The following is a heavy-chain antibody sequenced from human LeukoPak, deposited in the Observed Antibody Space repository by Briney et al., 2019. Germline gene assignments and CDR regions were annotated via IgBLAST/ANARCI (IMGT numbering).Heavy chain of an antibody. Sequence: PGGSLRLSCAASGFTFSSYAMSWVRQAPGKGLEWVSAMSGSGSDTEYADSVKGRFTISRDNSKNTLYLQMSSLRVEDTAVYYCAKCSATCYANAFDIWGQGTMVTVSS. V-gene: IGHV3-23*01. CDR3: AKCSATCYANAFDI. D-gene: IGHD2-2*01. J-gene: IGHJ3*02. CDR2: MSGSGSDT. CDR1: GFTFSSYA.